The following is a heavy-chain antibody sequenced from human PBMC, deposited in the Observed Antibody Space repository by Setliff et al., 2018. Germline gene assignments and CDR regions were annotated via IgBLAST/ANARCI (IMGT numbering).Heavy chain of an antibody. CDR3: ARTSTGRYFDL. CDR1: GGTFTYYY. D-gene: IGHD2-2*01. J-gene: IGHJ2*01. CDR2: IHYRGTT. Sequence: PSETLSLTCAASGGTFTYYYWTWIRQPPGKGLEWIGRIHYRGTTYSNASLASRLTISVDTSKSQFSLNLYSVTAADTAVYYCARTSTGRYFDLWGRGTLVTVSS. V-gene: IGHV4-39*01.